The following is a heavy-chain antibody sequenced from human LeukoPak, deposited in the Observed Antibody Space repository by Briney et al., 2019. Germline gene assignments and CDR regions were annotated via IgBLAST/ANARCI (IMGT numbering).Heavy chain of an antibody. D-gene: IGHD3/OR15-3a*01. J-gene: IGHJ4*02. CDR1: GYSISSGYY. Sequence: SETLSLTCAVSGYSISSGYYWGWIRQPPGKGLEWIGSIYHSGSTYYNPSLKSRVTISVDTSKNQFSLKLSSVTAADTAVYYCARQNRYDISYFDYWGQGTLVTVSS. CDR3: ARQNRYDISYFDY. V-gene: IGHV4-38-2*01. CDR2: IYHSGST.